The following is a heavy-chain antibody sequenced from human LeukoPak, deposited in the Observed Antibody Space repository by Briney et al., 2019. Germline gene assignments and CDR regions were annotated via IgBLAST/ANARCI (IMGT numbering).Heavy chain of an antibody. J-gene: IGHJ4*02. Sequence: GASVKVSCKASGYDFSSYGLSWVRHVPGQGLQWMGWISVYDGKIDYGPLQGRVTMTTDTSTGTAYMELRNLRSEDTAIYYCARHMTTVVTSPDYWGQGTMVTVSS. CDR1: GYDFSSYG. CDR3: ARHMTTVVTSPDY. CDR2: ISVYDGKI. V-gene: IGHV1-18*01. D-gene: IGHD4-23*01.